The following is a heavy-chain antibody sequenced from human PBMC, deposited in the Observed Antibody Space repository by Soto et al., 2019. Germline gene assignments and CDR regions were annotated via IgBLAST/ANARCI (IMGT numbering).Heavy chain of an antibody. J-gene: IGHJ5*02. D-gene: IGHD2-21*01. V-gene: IGHV4-31*03. CDR2: IHVTGAV. CDR1: GAALNSVNYY. Sequence: SDTRSLTCIVSGAALNSVNYYWSWMRQVPGKGLEWIGHIHVTGAVDYNPSLRDRITISQDTSERQFSLNLRLVTAADTAVYYCARLRIATNNYKWFDPWGQGTLVTVSS. CDR3: ARLRIATNNYKWFDP.